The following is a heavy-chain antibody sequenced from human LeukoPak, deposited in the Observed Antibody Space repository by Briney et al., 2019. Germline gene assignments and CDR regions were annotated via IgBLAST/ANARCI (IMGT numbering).Heavy chain of an antibody. J-gene: IGHJ4*02. CDR1: GFTFSSYA. D-gene: IGHD2-2*01. CDR3: AKAYCGSTVCYGGGKIDY. CDR2: IRYDGSNK. V-gene: IGHV3-30*02. Sequence: GGSLRLSCAASGFTFSSYAMSWVRQAPGKGPEWVAFIRYDGSNKYYADSMKGRFTISRDDSKKTLYLQMNSLRAEDTAVYYCAKAYCGSTVCYGGGKIDYWGQGTLVTVSS.